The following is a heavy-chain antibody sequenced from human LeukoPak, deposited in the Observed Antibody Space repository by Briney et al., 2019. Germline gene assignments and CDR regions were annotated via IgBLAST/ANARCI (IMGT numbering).Heavy chain of an antibody. CDR2: INHSGST. Sequence: KPSETLSLTCAVYGGSFSGYYWSWIRQPPGKGLEWIGEINHSGSTNYNPSLKSRVIISVDTSKNQFSLKLSSVTAADTAVYYCARGLWFGELSSWGKGTTVTVSS. V-gene: IGHV4-34*01. CDR1: GGSFSGYY. J-gene: IGHJ6*04. D-gene: IGHD3-10*01. CDR3: ARGLWFGELSS.